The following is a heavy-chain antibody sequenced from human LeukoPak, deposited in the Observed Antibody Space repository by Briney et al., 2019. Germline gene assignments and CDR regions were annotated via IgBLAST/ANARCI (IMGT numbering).Heavy chain of an antibody. D-gene: IGHD4-23*01. Sequence: GGSLRLSCAASGFTFSSYSMNWVRQAPGKGLEWVSYISSRSSAVFYADSVKGRFTISRDNAKNSLYLQMNSLRDEDTAVYYCARDLSGYGGIDYWGQGTLVTVSS. CDR1: GFTFSSYS. CDR3: ARDLSGYGGIDY. J-gene: IGHJ4*02. V-gene: IGHV3-48*02. CDR2: ISSRSSAV.